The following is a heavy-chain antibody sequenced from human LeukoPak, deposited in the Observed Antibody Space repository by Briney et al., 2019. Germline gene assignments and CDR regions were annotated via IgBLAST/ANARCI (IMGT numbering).Heavy chain of an antibody. CDR3: ARDFSSSSTVYYYYYMDV. J-gene: IGHJ6*03. CDR2: ISSTGST. D-gene: IGHD6-6*01. Sequence: PSETLSLTCAVSGGSISSGGYSWSWIRQPPGKGLEWIGYISSTGSTYYSPSLKSRVTISLDTSKNQFSLKLSSVTAADTAIYYCARDFSSSSTVYYYYYMDVWGKGTTVTVSS. V-gene: IGHV4-30-4*07. CDR1: GGSISSGGYS.